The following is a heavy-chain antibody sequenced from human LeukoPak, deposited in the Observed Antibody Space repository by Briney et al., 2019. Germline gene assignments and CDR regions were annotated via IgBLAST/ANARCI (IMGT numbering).Heavy chain of an antibody. Sequence: HPGRSLRLSCAASGFTFSAYTMHWVHQAPGKGLEWVAFISFNGNEKKYGGSVKGRFTISRDNSNNILYLQMTGLRFDDTAVYYCARDRSTTSKFFDPWGQGTLVTVSS. CDR2: ISFNGNEK. CDR3: ARDRSTTSKFFDP. V-gene: IGHV3-30*04. J-gene: IGHJ5*02. CDR1: GFTFSAYT. D-gene: IGHD1-1*01.